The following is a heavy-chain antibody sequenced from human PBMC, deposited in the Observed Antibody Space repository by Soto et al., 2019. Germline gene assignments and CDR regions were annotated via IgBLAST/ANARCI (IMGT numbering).Heavy chain of an antibody. Sequence: SETLSLTCAVYGGSFSGYYWSWIRQPPGKGLEWIGEINHSGSTNYNPSLKSRVTISVDTSKNQFSLKLSSVTAADTAVYYCARARPKSRQYAIPFRFGNWFDPWGQGTLVTVSS. J-gene: IGHJ5*02. CDR3: ARARPKSRQYAIPFRFGNWFDP. V-gene: IGHV4-34*01. CDR2: INHSGST. CDR1: GGSFSGYY. D-gene: IGHD2-8*01.